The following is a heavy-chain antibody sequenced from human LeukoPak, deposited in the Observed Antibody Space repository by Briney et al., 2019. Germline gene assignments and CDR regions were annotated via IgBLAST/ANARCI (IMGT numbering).Heavy chain of an antibody. CDR2: INSDESLT. V-gene: IGHV3-74*03. J-gene: IGHJ4*02. D-gene: IGHD2-15*01. CDR1: GFTFSNYC. CDR3: ARRYCSGGTCYFDY. Sequence: PAGTLRLSCAASGFTFSNYCMHWVRQAPGKGLVWVSRINSDESLTTYADSVKGRFTISRDNAKNTLYLQMNSLRAEDTAVYYCARRYCSGGTCYFDYWGQGTLVTVSS.